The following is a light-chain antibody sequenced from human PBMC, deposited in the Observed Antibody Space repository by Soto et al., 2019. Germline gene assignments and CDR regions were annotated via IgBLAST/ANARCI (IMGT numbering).Light chain of an antibody. J-gene: IGKJ2*01. V-gene: IGKV3-15*01. CDR1: QSVSSN. Sequence: EIVMRQSPATLTVSPGERATLSCRASQSVSSNLAWFQQKPGQAPRLLIYDASSRATGIPARFSGSGSGTEFTLTISSLQSEDFGVYYCQQYNDWPPKYTFGQGTKLEIK. CDR2: DAS. CDR3: QQYNDWPPKYT.